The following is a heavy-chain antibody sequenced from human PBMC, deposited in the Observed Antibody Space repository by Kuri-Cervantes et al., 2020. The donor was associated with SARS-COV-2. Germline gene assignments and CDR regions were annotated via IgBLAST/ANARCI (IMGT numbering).Heavy chain of an antibody. Sequence: GSLRLSCTVSGGSVSDRNSYWTWIRQSPGKGLEWIGYIYHTGSPTYSPSLKSRVTISLDKPKNLFSLRLTSVTAADTAVYYCARSPYDFWSGSWGWGQGTLVTVSS. CDR3: ARSPYDFWSGSWG. CDR1: GGSVSDRNSY. V-gene: IGHV4-61*01. J-gene: IGHJ4*02. D-gene: IGHD3-3*01. CDR2: IYHTGSP.